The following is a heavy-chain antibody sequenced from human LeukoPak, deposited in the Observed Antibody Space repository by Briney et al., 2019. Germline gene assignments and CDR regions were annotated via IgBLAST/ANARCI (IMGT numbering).Heavy chain of an antibody. CDR3: ARARVGGTELVPTLGRLVLAFDI. D-gene: IGHD6-13*01. J-gene: IGHJ3*02. Sequence: ASVKVSCKASGGTFSSYAISWVRQAPGQGLEWMGGMIPIFGTANYAQKFQGRVTITADESTSTAYMELSSLRSEDTAVYYCARARVGGTELVPTLGRLVLAFDIWGQGTMVTVSS. CDR1: GGTFSSYA. CDR2: MIPIFGTA. V-gene: IGHV1-69*13.